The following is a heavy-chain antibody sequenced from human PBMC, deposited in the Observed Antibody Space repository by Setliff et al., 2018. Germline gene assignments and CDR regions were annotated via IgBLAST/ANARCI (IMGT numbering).Heavy chain of an antibody. V-gene: IGHV1-2*06. CDR2: INPSSGAT. J-gene: IGHJ5*02. Sequence: ASVKVSCKASGYTFTGYYMYWVRQAPGQGLEWMGRINPSSGATIYAQKFQGRVTMTSDASISTAYMELGRLRSEDKAVYYCASPFPHGWSGYYGVGWFDPWGQGTLVTVSS. D-gene: IGHD3-3*01. CDR3: ASPFPHGWSGYYGVGWFDP. CDR1: GYTFTGYY.